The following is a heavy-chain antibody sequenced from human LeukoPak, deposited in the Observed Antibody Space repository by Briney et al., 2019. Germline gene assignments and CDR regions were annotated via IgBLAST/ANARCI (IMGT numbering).Heavy chain of an antibody. CDR3: AKTGDSSSSGPFDYYYYYMDV. CDR2: IWYDGSNK. Sequence: PGRSLRLSCAASGFTFSSYGMHWVRQAPDKGLEWVAVIWYDGSNKYYADSVKGRFTISRDNSKNTLYLQMNSLRAEDTAVYYCAKTGDSSSSGPFDYYYYYMDVWGKGTTVTVSS. J-gene: IGHJ6*03. D-gene: IGHD6-6*01. V-gene: IGHV3-33*06. CDR1: GFTFSSYG.